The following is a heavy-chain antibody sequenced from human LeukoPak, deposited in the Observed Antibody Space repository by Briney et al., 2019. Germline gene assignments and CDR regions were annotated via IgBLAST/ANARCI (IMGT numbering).Heavy chain of an antibody. V-gene: IGHV1-69*02. J-gene: IGHJ1*01. Sequence: SVKVSCKASGGTFSSYTISWVRQAPGQGLEWMGRITPILGIANYAQKFQGRVTITADKSTSTAYMELSSLRSEDTAVYYCAISPLPRHFQHWGQGTLVTVSS. CDR1: GGTFSSYT. CDR3: AISPLPRHFQH. CDR2: ITPILGIA.